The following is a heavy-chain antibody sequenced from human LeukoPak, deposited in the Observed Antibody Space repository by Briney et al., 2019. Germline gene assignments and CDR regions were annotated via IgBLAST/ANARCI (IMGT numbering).Heavy chain of an antibody. D-gene: IGHD2-2*01. CDR1: GGTFSSYA. CDR3: ATGNEYCSSTSCYLDYYYYMDV. CDR2: ITPIFGTA. V-gene: IGHV1-69*05. Sequence: PGSSVKVSCKASGGTFSSYAISWVRQAPGQGLEWMGGITPIFGTANYAQKFQGRVTITTDESTSTAYMELSSLRSEDTAVYYCATGNEYCSSTSCYLDYYYYMDVWGKGTTVTVSS. J-gene: IGHJ6*03.